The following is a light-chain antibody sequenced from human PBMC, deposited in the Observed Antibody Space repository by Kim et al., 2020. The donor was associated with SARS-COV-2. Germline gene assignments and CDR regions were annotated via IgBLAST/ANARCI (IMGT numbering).Light chain of an antibody. Sequence: QPVLTQPPSASASLGASVTLTCTLSSGYSNYKVDWYQQRPGKGPRFVMRVGTGGIVGSKGDGIPDRFSVLGSGLNRYLTIKNIQEEDESYYHCGADHGSGSNLRVFGTGTKVTVL. J-gene: IGLJ1*01. CDR2: VGTGGIVG. CDR3: GADHGSGSNLRV. CDR1: SGYSNYK. V-gene: IGLV9-49*01.